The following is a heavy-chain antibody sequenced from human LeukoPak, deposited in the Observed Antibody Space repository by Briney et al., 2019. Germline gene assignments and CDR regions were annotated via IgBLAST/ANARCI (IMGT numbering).Heavy chain of an antibody. D-gene: IGHD5/OR15-5a*01. CDR2: INPNSGGT. J-gene: IGHJ4*02. V-gene: IGHV1-2*02. CDR3: ARVDLRMGPFDY. CDR1: GYTFTVYY. Sequence: GASVKVSCKASGYTFTVYYMHWVRQAPGQGREWMGWINPNSGGTNYAQKFQGRVTMTRDTSISTAYMELSRLRSDDTAVYYCARVDLRMGPFDYWGQGTLVTVSS.